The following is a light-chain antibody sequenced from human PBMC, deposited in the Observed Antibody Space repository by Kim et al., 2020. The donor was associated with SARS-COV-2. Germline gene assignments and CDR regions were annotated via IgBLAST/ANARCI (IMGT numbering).Light chain of an antibody. J-gene: IGKJ3*01. Sequence: DTQMTQSPSSLSASVGDRVTITCRASQGISSFLAWYQKRPGTPPKLLIYSASTLQSGVPSRFSGSGSGTDFTLTISSLQPDDFATYYCQNYRSAPFTFGPGTKVDIK. V-gene: IGKV1-27*01. CDR2: SAS. CDR3: QNYRSAPFT. CDR1: QGISSF.